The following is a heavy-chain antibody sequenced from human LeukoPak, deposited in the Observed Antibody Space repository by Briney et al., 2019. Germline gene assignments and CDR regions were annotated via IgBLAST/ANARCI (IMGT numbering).Heavy chain of an antibody. CDR2: ISSSSSYI. J-gene: IGHJ4*02. D-gene: IGHD3-22*01. CDR1: GFTFSSYS. V-gene: IGHV3-21*01. CDR3: AKDLLRAYYYDSTNYSLGY. Sequence: GGSLRLSCAASGFTFSSYSMNWVRQAPGKGLEWVSSISSSSSYIYYADSVKGRFTISRDNSKNTLYLQMNSLRAEDTAVYYCAKDLLRAYYYDSTNYSLGYWGQGTLVTVSS.